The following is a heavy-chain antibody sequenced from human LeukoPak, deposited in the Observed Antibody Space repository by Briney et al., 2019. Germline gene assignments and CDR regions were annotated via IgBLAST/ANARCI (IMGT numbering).Heavy chain of an antibody. V-gene: IGHV4-59*08. J-gene: IGHJ4*02. CDR2: IYYSGST. CDR3: ARQPLGYSSGWCTYYFDY. CDR1: GGSISSYY. D-gene: IGHD6-19*01. Sequence: PSETLSLTCTVSGGSISSYYWSWIRQPPGKGLEWIGYIYYSGSTNYNPSLKSRVTISVDTSKNQFSLKLSSVTAADTAVYYCARQPLGYSSGWCTYYFDYWGQGTLVTVSS.